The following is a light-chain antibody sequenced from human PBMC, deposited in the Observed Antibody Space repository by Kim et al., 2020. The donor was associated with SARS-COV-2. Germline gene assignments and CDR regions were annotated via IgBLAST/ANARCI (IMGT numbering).Light chain of an antibody. Sequence: DIQLTQSPSTLSASVGDRITFTCRASQTISPWLAWYQQKPGKAPKLLIYEASRLDSGVPSRFNGGGSETEFTLTINSLQPDDIATYYCQQYNTFPITFGGGTKVDIK. CDR2: EAS. V-gene: IGKV1-5*03. J-gene: IGKJ4*01. CDR3: QQYNTFPIT. CDR1: QTISPW.